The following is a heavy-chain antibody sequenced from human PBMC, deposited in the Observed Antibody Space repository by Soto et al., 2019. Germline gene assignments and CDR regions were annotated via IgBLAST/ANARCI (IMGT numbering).Heavy chain of an antibody. CDR2: ITWNSGNI. V-gene: IGHV3-9*01. D-gene: IGHD2-21*02. J-gene: IGHJ2*01. CDR1: GFTFDDYA. Sequence: EVQLVESGGGLVQPSRSLRLSCAASGFTFDDYAMHWVRQAPGKGLEWVSGITWNSGNIGYADSVKGRFTISRDNAKKHLYLQMNSLRAEDTALYYCAKGRPYCGGDCFSWYFDLWVRGTLVTVSS. CDR3: AKGRPYCGGDCFSWYFDL.